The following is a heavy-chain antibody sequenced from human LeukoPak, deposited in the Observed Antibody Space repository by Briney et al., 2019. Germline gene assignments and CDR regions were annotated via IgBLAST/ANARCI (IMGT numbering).Heavy chain of an antibody. CDR1: SGSISSTSYY. V-gene: IGHV4-39*01. J-gene: IGHJ4*02. CDR3: ARVDGIAVADY. Sequence: MPSETLSLTCTASSGSISSTSYYWGWIRQPPGRGLEWIGGIIYSGNTYYNPSLKSRVTISVDTTKNQFSLKLTSVTAADTAVYYCARVDGIAVADYWGQGTLVTVSS. D-gene: IGHD6-19*01. CDR2: IIYSGNT.